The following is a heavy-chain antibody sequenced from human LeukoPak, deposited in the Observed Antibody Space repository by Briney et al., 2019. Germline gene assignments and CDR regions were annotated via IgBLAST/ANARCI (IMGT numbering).Heavy chain of an antibody. D-gene: IGHD4-17*01. Sequence: ASVKVSCKASGYTFTGYYVHWVRQAPGQGLEWMGWINPNSGGTNYAQKFQGRVTMTRDTSISTAYMELSRLRSDDTAVYHCTKGEYGDYAFHYWGQGTLVTVSS. V-gene: IGHV1-2*02. CDR3: TKGEYGDYAFHY. J-gene: IGHJ4*02. CDR2: INPNSGGT. CDR1: GYTFTGYY.